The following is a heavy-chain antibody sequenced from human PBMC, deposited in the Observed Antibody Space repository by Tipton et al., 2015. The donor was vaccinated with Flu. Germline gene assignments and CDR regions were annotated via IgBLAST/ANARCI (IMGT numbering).Heavy chain of an antibody. CDR2: IYYSGST. D-gene: IGHD4-11*01. CDR3: ARRDFSNYVSDPKNWFDR. J-gene: IGHJ5*02. CDR1: GGSISSGGAY. Sequence: LRLSCTVSGGSISSGGAYWSWIRQHPGKGLEWIGCIYYSGSTYYNPSLESRLTISVDTSKNQFSLEMRSVTAADMAVYYCARRDFSNYVSDPKNWFDRWGQGTLVTVSS. V-gene: IGHV4-31*03.